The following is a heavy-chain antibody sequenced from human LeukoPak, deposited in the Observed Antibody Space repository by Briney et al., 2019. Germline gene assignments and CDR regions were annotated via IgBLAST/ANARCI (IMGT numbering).Heavy chain of an antibody. Sequence: GASVKVSCKASGGTFSSYAISWVRQAPGQGLEWMGGIIPIFGTANYAQKFQGRVTITTDESTSTAYMELSSLRSEDTAVCYCARDPLDSSGYYYHHWFDPWGQGTLVTVSS. V-gene: IGHV1-69*05. D-gene: IGHD3-22*01. J-gene: IGHJ5*02. CDR2: IIPIFGTA. CDR3: ARDPLDSSGYYYHHWFDP. CDR1: GGTFSSYA.